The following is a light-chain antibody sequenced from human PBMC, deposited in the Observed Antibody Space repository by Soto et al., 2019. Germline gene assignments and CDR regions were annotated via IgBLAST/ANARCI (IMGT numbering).Light chain of an antibody. V-gene: IGKV1-39*01. CDR3: QQSYTAVFA. Sequence: DIQMTQSPSSLSASVGDRVTITCRASQSISTYLNWYQQKPGKAPNLLIYGASSLQSGVPSRFSGSGSEIDFTLTINNLQPEDFATYYCQQSYTAVFASGPGTKVDIK. CDR2: GAS. CDR1: QSISTY. J-gene: IGKJ3*01.